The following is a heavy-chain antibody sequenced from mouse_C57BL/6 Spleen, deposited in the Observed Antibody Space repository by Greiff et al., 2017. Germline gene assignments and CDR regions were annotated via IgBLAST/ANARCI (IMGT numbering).Heavy chain of an antibody. D-gene: IGHD3-3*01. CDR3: ARGTWDAY. V-gene: IGHV1-54*01. J-gene: IGHJ3*01. Sequence: VQLQQSGAELVRPGTSVKVSCKASGYAFTNYLIEWVKQRPGQGLEWIGVINPGSGGTNYNEKFKGKATLTADKSSSTAYMQLSSLTSEDSAVYFCARGTWDAYWGQGTLVTVSA. CDR1: GYAFTNYL. CDR2: INPGSGGT.